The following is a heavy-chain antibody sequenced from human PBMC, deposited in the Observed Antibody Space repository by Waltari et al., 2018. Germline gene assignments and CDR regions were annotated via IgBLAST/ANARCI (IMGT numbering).Heavy chain of an antibody. D-gene: IGHD1-1*01. CDR2: ISGSGGST. Sequence: EVQLLESGGGLVQPGGSLRLSCAASGFTFSSYAMSWVRQGPGKGLDWVSAISGSGGSTYYADSVKGRFTMSRDNSKNTLYLQMNSRRAEDTAVYYCAKDTTGNWEFDYWGQGTLVTVSS. V-gene: IGHV3-23*01. CDR3: AKDTTGNWEFDY. CDR1: GFTFSSYA. J-gene: IGHJ4*02.